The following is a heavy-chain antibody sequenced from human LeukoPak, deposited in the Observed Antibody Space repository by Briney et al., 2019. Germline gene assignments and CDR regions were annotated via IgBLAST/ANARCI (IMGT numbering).Heavy chain of an antibody. D-gene: IGHD3-22*01. J-gene: IGHJ3*02. CDR3: ARDRNYYDSSGYYSDASDI. V-gene: IGHV4-30-2*01. CDR1: GGSISSGGYS. CDR2: IYHSGST. Sequence: SETLSLTCAVSGGSISSGGYSWSWIRQPPGKGLEWIGYIYHSGSTYYNPSLKSRVTISVDRSKNQFSLKLSSVTAADTAVYYCARDRNYYDSSGYYSDASDIWGQGTMVTVSS.